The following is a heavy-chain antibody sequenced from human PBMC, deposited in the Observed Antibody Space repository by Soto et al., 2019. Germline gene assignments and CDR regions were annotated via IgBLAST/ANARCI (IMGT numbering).Heavy chain of an antibody. J-gene: IGHJ4*02. CDR1: GYTFTGYY. Sequence: ASVKVSCKASGYTFTGYYMHWVRQAPGQGLEWMGWINPNSGGTNYSQKFQGRVTMTRGTSISTAYMELSRHSSDDTAVSYCARSVATIAARPDCWGQGTLVTVSS. CDR3: ARSVATIAARPDC. CDR2: INPNSGGT. V-gene: IGHV1-2*02. D-gene: IGHD6-6*01.